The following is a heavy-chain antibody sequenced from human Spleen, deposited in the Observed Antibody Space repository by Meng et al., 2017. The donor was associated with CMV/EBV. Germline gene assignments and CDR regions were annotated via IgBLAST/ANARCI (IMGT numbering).Heavy chain of an antibody. D-gene: IGHD2-21*01. V-gene: IGHV3-23*01. CDR3: AKYSAVGERLYYFDY. CDR2: IGASAGGT. CDR1: GLTFSSYG. Sequence: GESLKISCEASGLTFSSYGMSWVRQAPGKGLEWVSAIGASAGGTYYADSVKGRFTISRDNAKNTLYLQMNSLRAEDTAVYYCAKYSAVGERLYYFDYWGQGTRVTVSS. J-gene: IGHJ4*02.